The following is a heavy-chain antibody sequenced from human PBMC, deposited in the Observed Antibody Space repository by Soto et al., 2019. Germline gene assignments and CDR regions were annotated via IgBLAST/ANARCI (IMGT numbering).Heavy chain of an antibody. J-gene: IGHJ6*03. V-gene: IGHV3-48*01. D-gene: IGHD4-17*01. CDR3: ARDGGDYGYYYYYYMDV. CDR2: ISSSSTI. CDR1: GFTFNSYA. Sequence: GGSLRLSCAASGFTFNSYAMNWVRQAPGKGLEWVSYISSSSTIYYADSVKGRFTISRDNAKNSLYLQMNSLRAEDTAVYYCARDGGDYGYYYYYYMDVWGKGTTVTVSS.